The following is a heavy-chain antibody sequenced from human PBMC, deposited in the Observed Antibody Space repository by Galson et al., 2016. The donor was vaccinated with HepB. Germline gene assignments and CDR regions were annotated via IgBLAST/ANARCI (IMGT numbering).Heavy chain of an antibody. CDR3: AREDDGGIERYDYFDY. CDR1: GDSVSSTTAA. CDR2: TYLRSKWYN. V-gene: IGHV6-1*01. Sequence: CAISGDSVSSTTAAWNWFRQSASRGLEWLGRTYLRSKWYNNSASFVQGRITINPDTSKNQFSLQLNPLTPEDTAVYYCAREDDGGIERYDYFDYWGQGTPVTVSS. D-gene: IGHD2-15*01. J-gene: IGHJ4*02.